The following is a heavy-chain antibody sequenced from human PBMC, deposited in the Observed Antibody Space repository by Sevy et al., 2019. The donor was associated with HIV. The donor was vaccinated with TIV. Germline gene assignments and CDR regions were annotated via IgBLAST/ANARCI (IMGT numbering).Heavy chain of an antibody. Sequence: GGSLRLSCSASGFTFSSYAMHWVRQAPGKGLEYVSAISSNGGSTYYADSVNGRFTISRDNSKNTLYLQMSSLRAEDTAVYYCVKSLLGIRRETDYWGQGTLVTVSS. CDR2: ISSNGGST. J-gene: IGHJ4*02. CDR1: GFTFSSYA. CDR3: VKSLLGIRRETDY. D-gene: IGHD7-27*01. V-gene: IGHV3-64D*06.